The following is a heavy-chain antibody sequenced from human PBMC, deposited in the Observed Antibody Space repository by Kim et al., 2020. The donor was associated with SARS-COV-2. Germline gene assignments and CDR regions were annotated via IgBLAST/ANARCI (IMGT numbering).Heavy chain of an antibody. Sequence: SVKVSCKASGGTFSSYAISWVRQAPGQGLEWMGGIIPIFGTANYAQKFQGRVTITADESTSTAYMELSSLRSEDTAVYYCAIHPPQWLRNGVNVRYYYGMDVWSQGTTVTVSS. CDR1: GGTFSSYA. J-gene: IGHJ6*02. V-gene: IGHV1-69*13. CDR3: AIHPPQWLRNGVNVRYYYGMDV. CDR2: IIPIFGTA. D-gene: IGHD5-12*01.